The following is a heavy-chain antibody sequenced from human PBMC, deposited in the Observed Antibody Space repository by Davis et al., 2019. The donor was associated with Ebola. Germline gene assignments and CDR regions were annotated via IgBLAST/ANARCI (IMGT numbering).Heavy chain of an antibody. Sequence: GESLKISCAASGFTFSSYAMHWVRQAPGKGLEWVAVISYDGSNKYYADSVKGRFTISRDNSKNTLYLQMNSLRVEDTAVYYCVRDTIEGATTFDYWGQGTLVTVSS. D-gene: IGHD1-26*01. J-gene: IGHJ4*02. CDR3: VRDTIEGATTFDY. CDR1: GFTFSSYA. CDR2: ISYDGSNK. V-gene: IGHV3-30-3*01.